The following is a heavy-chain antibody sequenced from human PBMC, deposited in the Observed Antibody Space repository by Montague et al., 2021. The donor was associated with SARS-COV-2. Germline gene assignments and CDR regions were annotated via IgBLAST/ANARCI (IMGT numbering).Heavy chain of an antibody. CDR2: ISTSAYTT. Sequence: SLRLSCAASGFTFSNYDMNWVRQAPGKGPEWISYISTSAYTTSYAGSVKGRFTISRDNAKNSLYLQMNSLRADDTAVYFCARDLGSSNSDYWGQGTLVTVSS. CDR3: ARDLGSSNSDY. CDR1: GFTFSNYD. V-gene: IGHV3-48*03. J-gene: IGHJ4*02. D-gene: IGHD2-15*01.